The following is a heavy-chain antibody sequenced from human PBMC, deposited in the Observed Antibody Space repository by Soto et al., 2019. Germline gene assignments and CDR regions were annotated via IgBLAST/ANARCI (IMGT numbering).Heavy chain of an antibody. J-gene: IGHJ3*01. CDR3: ARPQRADDVSNAFEH. CDR2: ITVYSGAT. D-gene: IGHD6-25*01. Sequence: QVQLVQSGAEVKKPGASVKISCKASGYTFTNYGLSWVRQAPGQGLEWMGWITVYSGATDHVQKFRGRVRMTTGTSTNTAYMDLATLKSYATAVYYCARPQRADDVSNAFEHWGPGTMVTVSS. V-gene: IGHV1-18*04. CDR1: GYTFTNYG.